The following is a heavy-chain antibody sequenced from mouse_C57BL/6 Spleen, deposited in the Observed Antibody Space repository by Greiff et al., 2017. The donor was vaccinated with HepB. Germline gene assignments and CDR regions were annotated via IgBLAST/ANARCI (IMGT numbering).Heavy chain of an antibody. V-gene: IGHV5-12*01. CDR2: ISNGGGST. D-gene: IGHD1-1*01. Sequence: EVKLMESGGGLVQPGGSLKLSCAASGFTFSDYYMYWVRQTPEKRLEWVAYISNGGGSTYYPDTVKGRFTISRDNAKNTLYLQMSRLKSEDTAMYYCARRVDWYFDVWGTGTTVTVSS. CDR1: GFTFSDYY. CDR3: ARRVDWYFDV. J-gene: IGHJ1*03.